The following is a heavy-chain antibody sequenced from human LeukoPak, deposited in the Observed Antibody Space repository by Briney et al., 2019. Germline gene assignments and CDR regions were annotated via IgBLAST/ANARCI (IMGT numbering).Heavy chain of an antibody. V-gene: IGHV3-48*01. CDR1: GFTFSSYS. CDR2: ISSSSSTI. CDR3: ARDSYGGIDAFDI. J-gene: IGHJ3*02. D-gene: IGHD4-23*01. Sequence: GGSLRLSCAASGFTFSSYSMNWVRQAPGKGLEWVSYISSSSSTIYHADSVKGRFTISRDNAKNSLYLQMNSLRAEDTAVYYCARDSYGGIDAFDIWGQGTMVTVSS.